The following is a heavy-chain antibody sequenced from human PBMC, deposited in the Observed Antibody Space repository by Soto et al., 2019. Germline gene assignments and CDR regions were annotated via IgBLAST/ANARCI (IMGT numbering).Heavy chain of an antibody. CDR3: ARSSESTVTTFXY. V-gene: IGHV4-31*11. CDR2: IYYSGST. Sequence: SETLSLTCAVYGGSFSGYYWSWIRQHPGKGLEWIGYIYYSGSTYYNPSLKSRVTISVDTSKNQFSLKLSSVTAADTAVYYCARSSESTVTTFXYWSQGTLVTVSS. CDR1: GGSFSGYY. J-gene: IGHJ4*02. D-gene: IGHD4-17*01.